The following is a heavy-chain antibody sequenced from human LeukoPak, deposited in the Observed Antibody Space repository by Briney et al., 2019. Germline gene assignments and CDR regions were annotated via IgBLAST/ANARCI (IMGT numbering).Heavy chain of an antibody. CDR2: IYSGGST. D-gene: IGHD2-21*02. CDR1: GFTVSSNY. CDR3: AKRLPVVGDRNRAFDY. V-gene: IGHV3-66*04. Sequence: GGSLRLSCAASGFTVSSNYMSWVRQAPGKGLEWVSVIYSGGSTYYADSVKGRFTISRDNSKNTLYLQMGSLRAEDTAVYYCAKRLPVVGDRNRAFDYWGQGTLVTVSS. J-gene: IGHJ4*02.